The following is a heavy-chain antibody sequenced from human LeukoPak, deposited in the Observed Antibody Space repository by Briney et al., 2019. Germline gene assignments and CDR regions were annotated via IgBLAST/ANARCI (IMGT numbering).Heavy chain of an antibody. V-gene: IGHV1-46*01. CDR2: ISPSGGST. Sequence: ASVKVSCKAFGYTFTSNYMHWVRQAPGQGPEWMGVISPSGGSTTYAQKFQGRVTLTRDMSTSTDYLELSSLRSEDTAVYYCARVGIAAAVGYWGQGTLVTVSS. J-gene: IGHJ4*02. CDR3: ARVGIAAAVGY. CDR1: GYTFTSNY. D-gene: IGHD6-13*01.